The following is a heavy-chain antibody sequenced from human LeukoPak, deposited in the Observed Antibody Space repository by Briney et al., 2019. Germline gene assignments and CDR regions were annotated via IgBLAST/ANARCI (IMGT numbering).Heavy chain of an antibody. CDR2: IIPMFGVT. CDR1: GGTFSSHA. D-gene: IGHD3-16*01. CDR3: AGNPLGTEMLMGYYYYGMDV. Sequence: SVNVSCKASGGTFSSHALSWVRQAPGQGLEWMGRIIPMFGVTNYAQNFQGGFTITADKSTTTVYMELTSLRSEDTAVYYCAGNPLGTEMLMGYYYYGMDVWGQGTTVTVSS. V-gene: IGHV1-69*04. J-gene: IGHJ6*02.